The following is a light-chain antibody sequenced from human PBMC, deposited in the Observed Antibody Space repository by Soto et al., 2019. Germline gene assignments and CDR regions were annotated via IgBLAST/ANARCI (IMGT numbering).Light chain of an antibody. J-gene: IGKJ2*01. CDR3: MQALQAPYT. V-gene: IGKV2-28*01. CDR1: QSLLHSNGYNY. Sequence: DMVMTQSPLSLPVTPGEPASISCRSSQSLLHSNGYNYLDWYLQKPGQSPQLLIFLGSNRASGVPDRFSGSGSGTDFTLKISSVEAEDVGVYYCMQALQAPYTFGLGTKLEIK. CDR2: LGS.